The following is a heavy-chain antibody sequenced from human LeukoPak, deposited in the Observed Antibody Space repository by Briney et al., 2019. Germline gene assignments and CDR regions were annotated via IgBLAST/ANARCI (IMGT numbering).Heavy chain of an antibody. CDR3: ARVGYCSSTSCYGYDY. D-gene: IGHD2-2*01. CDR1: GFTFSSYA. V-gene: IGHV3-23*01. CDR2: ISGSGGKT. J-gene: IGHJ4*02. Sequence: GGSLRLSCAASGFTFSSYAMSWVRQAPGKGLEWVSGISGSGGKTYYADSVKGRFTISRDNSKNTLYLHLNSLRAEDTAVYYCARVGYCSSTSCYGYDYWGQGTLVTVSS.